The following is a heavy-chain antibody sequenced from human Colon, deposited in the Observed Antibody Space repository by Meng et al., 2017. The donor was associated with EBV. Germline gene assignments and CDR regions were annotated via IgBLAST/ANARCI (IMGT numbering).Heavy chain of an antibody. CDR3: ARRRGGSGRDC. Sequence: QLQLPGSGQGPVKPSVPLSLTCTVSGGSISSNGYYWDWVRQPPGKGLEWIGAIYHSGSTSYNPSLQSRVTMFVDTSKNQFSLMLTSVTATDTAVYYCARRRGGSGRDCWGQGTLVTVSS. V-gene: IGHV4-39*01. D-gene: IGHD3-10*01. CDR2: IYHSGST. J-gene: IGHJ4*02. CDR1: GGSISSNGYY.